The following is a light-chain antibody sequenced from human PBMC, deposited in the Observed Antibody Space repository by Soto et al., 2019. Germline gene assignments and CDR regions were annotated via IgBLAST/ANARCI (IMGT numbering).Light chain of an antibody. Sequence: EIVMTQSPATLSVSPGERATLSCRASQSVSSNLAWYQQKPGQAPRLLIYGPSTRATGIPARFSGSGSGTEFTLTISSLQSEDFAVYYCQQYNNSPRAFGQGTKVEIK. CDR1: QSVSSN. CDR3: QQYNNSPRA. V-gene: IGKV3-15*01. CDR2: GPS. J-gene: IGKJ1*01.